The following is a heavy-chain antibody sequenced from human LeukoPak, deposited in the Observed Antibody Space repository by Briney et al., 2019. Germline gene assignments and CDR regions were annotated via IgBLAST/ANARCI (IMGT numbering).Heavy chain of an antibody. CDR3: ARNRLEAYCSGGSCYRVAPTYFLDYFDY. Sequence: ASVKVSCKVSGYTLTELSMHWVRQAPGKGLEWMGGFDPEDGETIYAQKFQGRVTMTEDTSTDTAYMELSSLRSEDTAVYYCARNRLEAYCSGGSCYRVAPTYFLDYFDYWGQGTLVTVSS. D-gene: IGHD2-15*01. CDR2: FDPEDGET. CDR1: GYTLTELS. J-gene: IGHJ4*02. V-gene: IGHV1-24*01.